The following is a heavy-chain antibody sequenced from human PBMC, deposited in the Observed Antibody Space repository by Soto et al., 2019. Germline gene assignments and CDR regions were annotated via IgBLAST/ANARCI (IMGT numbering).Heavy chain of an antibody. V-gene: IGHV4-4*02. D-gene: IGHD3-9*01. Sequence: SETLSLTCAVSGDSISRSYWWSWVRQFPGKGLEWIGEIYHSGSTIHNPSLQSRVTLSVDKSKNEFSLKMSSVTAADTAVYYCTRHRGERYFVLNGAFDIWGQGTMVTVSS. CDR1: GDSISRSYW. J-gene: IGHJ3*02. CDR2: IYHSGST. CDR3: TRHRGERYFVLNGAFDI.